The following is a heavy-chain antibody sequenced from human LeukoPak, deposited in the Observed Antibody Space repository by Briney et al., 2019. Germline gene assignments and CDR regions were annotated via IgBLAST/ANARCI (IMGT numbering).Heavy chain of an antibody. CDR1: GGSFSGYY. J-gene: IGHJ4*02. V-gene: IGHV4-34*01. Sequence: SETLSLTCAVYGGSFSGYYWSWIRQPPGKGLEWIGEINHSGSTNYNPSLKSRVIISVDTSKNQFSLKLSSVTAADTAVYYCASFPQRWLPPAHWGQGTLVTVSS. CDR2: INHSGST. D-gene: IGHD5-18*01. CDR3: ASFPQRWLPPAH.